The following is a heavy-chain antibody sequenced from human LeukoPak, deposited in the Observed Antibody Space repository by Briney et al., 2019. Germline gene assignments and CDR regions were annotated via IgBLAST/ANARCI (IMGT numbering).Heavy chain of an antibody. CDR3: ARGPEWELYFDY. J-gene: IGHJ4*02. D-gene: IGHD1-26*01. CDR1: GYTFTSYD. Sequence: ASVKVSCKASGYTFTSYDINWVRQATGQGPEWMGWMNPNSGNTGYAQKFQGRVTITRNTSISTAYMELSSLRSEDTAVYYCARGPEWELYFDYWGQGTLVTVSS. CDR2: MNPNSGNT. V-gene: IGHV1-8*03.